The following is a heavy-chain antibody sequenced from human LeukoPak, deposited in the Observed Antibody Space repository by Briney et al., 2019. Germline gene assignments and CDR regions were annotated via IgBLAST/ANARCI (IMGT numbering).Heavy chain of an antibody. CDR2: ISANNGNT. CDR3: ARGVGGGITTTYYFDY. D-gene: IGHD3-22*01. V-gene: IGHV1-18*01. CDR1: GYTFTSYG. Sequence: ASAKVSCRAPGYTFTSYGISWVRQAPGQGLEWMAWISANNGNTYYAQKFQGRVTMTTDTSTSTAYMELRSLRSGDTAVYYCARGVGGGITTTYYFDYWGQGTLVTVSS. J-gene: IGHJ4*02.